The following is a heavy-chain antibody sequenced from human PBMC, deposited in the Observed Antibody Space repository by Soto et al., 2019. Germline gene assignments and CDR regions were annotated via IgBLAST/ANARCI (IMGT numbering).Heavy chain of an antibody. CDR1: GFTFSYYY. V-gene: IGHV3-11*01. D-gene: IGHD5-18*01. CDR3: ANGYGYAGY. J-gene: IGHJ4*02. Sequence: GGSLRLSCAASGFTFSYYYMTWIRQAPGKGLEWVSYISSSGSIIYYADSVKGRFTISRDSAKNSLYLQMNSLRAEDTAVYYCANGYGYAGYWGQGTLVTVSS. CDR2: ISSSGSII.